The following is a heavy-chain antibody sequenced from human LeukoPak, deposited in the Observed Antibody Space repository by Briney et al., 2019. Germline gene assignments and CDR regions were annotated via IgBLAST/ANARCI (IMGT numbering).Heavy chain of an antibody. CDR2: INPNSGGT. CDR1: GYTFTDYY. CDR3: ARFYSSSWQLDY. D-gene: IGHD6-13*01. V-gene: IGHV1-2*02. J-gene: IGHJ4*02. Sequence: ASVKVSCKASGYTFTDYYIHWMRQAPGQGLEWIGWINPNSGGTNYAQRFQGRVTMARDTSIRTAYMEVSGLTYDDTAVYYCARFYSSSWQLDYWGQGTRVTVSS.